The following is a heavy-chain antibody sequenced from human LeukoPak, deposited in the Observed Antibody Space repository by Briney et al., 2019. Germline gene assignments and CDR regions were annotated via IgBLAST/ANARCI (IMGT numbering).Heavy chain of an antibody. J-gene: IGHJ4*02. CDR1: GGSINSSSYY. CDR2: IYHSGYT. V-gene: IGHV4-39*01. CDR3: ARSSMFRGVTVDY. Sequence: SETLSLTCTVSGGSINSSSYYWGWIRQPPGEALEWIGSIYHSGYTYYNPSLKSRVTISVDTSKSQFSLKLSSVTAADTAVYYCARSSMFRGVTVDYWGQGTLVTVSS. D-gene: IGHD3-10*01.